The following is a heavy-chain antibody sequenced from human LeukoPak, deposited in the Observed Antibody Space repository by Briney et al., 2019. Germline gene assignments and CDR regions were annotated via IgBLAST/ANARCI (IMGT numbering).Heavy chain of an antibody. CDR1: GYTFTGYY. V-gene: IGHV1-2*02. D-gene: IGHD1-26*01. CDR2: INPDSGDT. J-gene: IGHJ4*02. Sequence: GASVKVSCKASGYTFTGYYMHWVRQAPGQGLEWVGWINPDSGDTDYAQNFRDRVIITRDTSISAAHMELTGLRPGDTAVYYCAKSRVGDTVNLDQWGQGTLVTVSS. CDR3: AKSRVGDTVNLDQ.